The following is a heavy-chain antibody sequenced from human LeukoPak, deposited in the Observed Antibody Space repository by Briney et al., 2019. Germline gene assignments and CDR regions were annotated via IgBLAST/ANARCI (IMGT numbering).Heavy chain of an antibody. CDR1: GGSFSGYY. CDR3: ARRVWATTISRDAFDI. V-gene: IGHV4-34*01. J-gene: IGHJ3*02. CDR2: INHSGST. D-gene: IGHD1-26*01. Sequence: KPSETLSLTCAVYGGSFSGYYWSWIRQPPGKGLEWIGEINHSGSTNYNPSLKSRVAISVDTSKNQFSLKLSSVTAADTAVYYCARRVWATTISRDAFDIWGQGTMVTVSS.